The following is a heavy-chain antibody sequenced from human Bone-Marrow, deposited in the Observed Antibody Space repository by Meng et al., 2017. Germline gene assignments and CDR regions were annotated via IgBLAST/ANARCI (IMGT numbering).Heavy chain of an antibody. Sequence: GESLKISCAASGFTFSSYAMSWVRQAPGKGLEWVSAISGSGGSTYYANSVKGRFTISRDNSKNTLYLQMGSLRAEDMAVYYCARGYCSSTSCYEIFDYWGQGTLVTVSS. D-gene: IGHD2-2*01. J-gene: IGHJ4*02. CDR3: ARGYCSSTSCYEIFDY. V-gene: IGHV3-64*01. CDR1: GFTFSSYA. CDR2: ISGSGGST.